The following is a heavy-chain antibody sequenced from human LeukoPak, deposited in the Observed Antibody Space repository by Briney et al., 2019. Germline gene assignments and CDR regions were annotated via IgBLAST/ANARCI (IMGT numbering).Heavy chain of an antibody. CDR1: GFSFSIYS. V-gene: IGHV3-48*04. CDR3: AREAPIVATKAFDI. D-gene: IGHD5-12*01. J-gene: IGHJ3*02. Sequence: PGGSLRLSCAASGFSFSIYSLNWVRQAPGKGLEWVSYISHTGSTVSYADSVKGRFTISRDNAKNSLYLQMNSLRAEDTAVYYCAREAPIVATKAFDIWGQGTMVTVSS. CDR2: ISHTGSTV.